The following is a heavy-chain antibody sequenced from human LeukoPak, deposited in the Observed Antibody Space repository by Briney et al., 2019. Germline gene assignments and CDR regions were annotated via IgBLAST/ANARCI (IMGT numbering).Heavy chain of an antibody. D-gene: IGHD2-2*01. V-gene: IGHV1-2*02. CDR1: GYTFTGYY. J-gene: IGHJ5*02. Sequence: AASVKVSCKASGYTFTGYYMHWVRQAPGQGLEWMGWINPNSGGTNYAQKFQGRVTMTRDTSISTAYMELSRLRSDDTAVYYCARDGQVGYCSSTSCSGNWFDPWGQGTLVTVSS. CDR2: INPNSGGT. CDR3: ARDGQVGYCSSTSCSGNWFDP.